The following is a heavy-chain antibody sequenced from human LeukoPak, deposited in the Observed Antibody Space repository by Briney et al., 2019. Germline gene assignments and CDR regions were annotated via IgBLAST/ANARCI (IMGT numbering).Heavy chain of an antibody. CDR1: GGTFSSYA. CDR3: ARESGGGYYMDV. V-gene: IGHV1-69*05. Sequence: SVKVSCKASGGTFSSYAISWVRQAPGQGLEWMGGIIPIFGTANYAQKFQGRVTITTDKSTSTAYMELSSLRSEDTAVYYCARESGGGYYMDVWGKGTTVTVSS. CDR2: IIPIFGTA. D-gene: IGHD3-16*01. J-gene: IGHJ6*03.